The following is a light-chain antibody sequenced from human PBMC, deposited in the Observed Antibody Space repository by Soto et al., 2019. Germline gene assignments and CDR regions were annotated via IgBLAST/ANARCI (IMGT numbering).Light chain of an antibody. V-gene: IGKV1-33*01. CDR1: QDISNY. CDR3: QQYDKKLT. J-gene: IGKJ4*01. Sequence: DIQMTQSPSSLSASVGDRVTITCQASQDISNYLNWYQQKPGKAPQLLIYDASNLETGVPSRFSGSGSGTDFTFTISSLQPEDIATYYCQQYDKKLTFGGGTKVEIK. CDR2: DAS.